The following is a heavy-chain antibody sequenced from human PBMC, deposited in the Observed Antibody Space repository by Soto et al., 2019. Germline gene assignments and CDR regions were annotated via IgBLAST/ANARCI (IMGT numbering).Heavy chain of an antibody. J-gene: IGHJ6*02. CDR2: ISSDGNTK. D-gene: IGHD3-10*01. CDR1: GFAFNRYT. Sequence: GGSLRLSCAASGFAFNRYTMHWVRQAPGKGLEWVALISSDGNTKYYADSVKGRFTISRDSSKNTLYLHMNSLRTEDTAVYYCARVTGEISQYYYFTMDAWGHGTTVTVSS. CDR3: ARVTGEISQYYYFTMDA. V-gene: IGHV3-30-3*01.